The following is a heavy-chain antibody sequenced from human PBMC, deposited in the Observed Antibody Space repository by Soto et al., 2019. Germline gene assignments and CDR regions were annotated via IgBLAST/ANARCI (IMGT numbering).Heavy chain of an antibody. CDR3: ARSNIVLMVYGVFDY. V-gene: IGHV3-30-3*01. D-gene: IGHD2-8*01. CDR1: GLTCSSYA. CDR2: ISYDGSNK. Sequence: GGSLRLSCAASGLTCSSYAMHWVRQAPGKGLEWVAVISYDGSNKYYADSVKGRFTTSRDNSKNTLYLQMNSLRAEDTAVYYCARSNIVLMVYGVFDYWGQGT. J-gene: IGHJ4*02.